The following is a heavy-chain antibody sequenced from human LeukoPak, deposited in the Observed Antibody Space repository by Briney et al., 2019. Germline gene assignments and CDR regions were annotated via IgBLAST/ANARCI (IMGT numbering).Heavy chain of an antibody. CDR3: AKFPQLAHFDY. D-gene: IGHD6-13*01. CDR1: GFTFSSYA. V-gene: IGHV3-23*01. CDR2: ISGSGGST. Sequence: GSLRLSCAASGFTFSSYAMSWVRQASGKGLEWVSAISGSGGSTYYADSVKGRFTISRDNSRNTLYLQMSSLRAEDTAVYYCAKFPQLAHFDYWGQGTLVTVSS. J-gene: IGHJ4*02.